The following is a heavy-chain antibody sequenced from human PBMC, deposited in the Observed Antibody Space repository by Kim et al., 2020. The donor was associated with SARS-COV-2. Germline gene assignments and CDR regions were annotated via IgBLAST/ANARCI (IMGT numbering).Heavy chain of an antibody. V-gene: IGHV1-69*13. J-gene: IGHJ3*02. CDR1: GGTFSSYA. CDR3: ASPSVVVVAARDAFDI. D-gene: IGHD2-15*01. CDR2: IIPIFGTA. Sequence: SVKVSCKASGGTFSSYAIRWVRQAPGQGLEWMGGIIPIFGTANYAQKFQGRVTITADESTSTAYMELSSLRSEDTAVYYCASPSVVVVAARDAFDIWGQGTMVTVSS.